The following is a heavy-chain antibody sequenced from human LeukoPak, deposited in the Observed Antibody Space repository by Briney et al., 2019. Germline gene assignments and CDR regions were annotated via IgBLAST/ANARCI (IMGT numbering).Heavy chain of an antibody. Sequence: ASVNVSFTASGYTFTSYDINWVRPATGQGLEWMGWMNPNSGNTGYAQKFQGRVTMTRNTSISTAYMELSSLRSEDTAVYYCARVGGVSYYYGMDVWGQGTTVTVSS. CDR3: ARVGGVSYYYGMDV. V-gene: IGHV1-8*01. J-gene: IGHJ6*02. CDR1: GYTFTSYD. CDR2: MNPNSGNT.